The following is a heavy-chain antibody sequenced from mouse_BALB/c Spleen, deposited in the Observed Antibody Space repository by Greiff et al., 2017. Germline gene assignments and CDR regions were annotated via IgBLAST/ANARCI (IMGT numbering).Heavy chain of an antibody. D-gene: IGHD2-4*01. Sequence: QVQLQQSGAELAKPGASVKMSCKASGYTFTSYWMHWVKQRPGQGLEWIGYINPSTGYTEYNQKFKDKATLTADKSSSTAYMQLSSLTSEDSAVYYCARGGMITTPFAYWGQGTLVTVSA. CDR3: ARGGMITTPFAY. J-gene: IGHJ3*01. CDR1: GYTFTSYW. V-gene: IGHV1-7*01. CDR2: INPSTGYT.